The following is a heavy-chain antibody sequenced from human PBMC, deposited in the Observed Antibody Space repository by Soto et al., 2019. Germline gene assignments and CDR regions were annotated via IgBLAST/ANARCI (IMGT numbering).Heavy chain of an antibody. Sequence: PSETLSLTCTVSGGSISSYYWSWIRQPPGKGLEWIGYIYYSGSTNYNPSLKSRVTISVDTSKNKFSLKLSSVTAADTAVYYCARNYRRGHNWFDPWGQGTLVTVSS. CDR1: GGSISSYY. CDR2: IYYSGST. J-gene: IGHJ5*02. CDR3: ARNYRRGHNWFDP. D-gene: IGHD1-7*01. V-gene: IGHV4-59*08.